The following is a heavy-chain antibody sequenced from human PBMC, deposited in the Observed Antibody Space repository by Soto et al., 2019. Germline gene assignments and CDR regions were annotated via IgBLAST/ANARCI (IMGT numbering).Heavy chain of an antibody. CDR3: ARAHEGYCSGGSCHYYYYYYMDV. CDR2: IYHSGST. CDR1: SGSISSSNW. D-gene: IGHD2-15*01. V-gene: IGHV4-4*02. Sequence: SETLSLTCAVSSGSISSSNWWSWVRQPPGKGLEWIGEIYHSGSTNYNPSLKSRVTISVDKSKNQFSLKLSSVTAADTAVYYCARAHEGYCSGGSCHYYYYYYMDVWGKGTTVTVS. J-gene: IGHJ6*03.